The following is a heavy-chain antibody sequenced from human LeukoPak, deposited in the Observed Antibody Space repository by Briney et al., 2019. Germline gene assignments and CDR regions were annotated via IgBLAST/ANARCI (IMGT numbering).Heavy chain of an antibody. CDR3: AKWGPHCVGDYCPALDS. CDR2: INQDGSKR. V-gene: IGHV3-7*01. CDR1: RFTFSNYW. J-gene: IGHJ4*02. D-gene: IGHD2-21*02. Sequence: GGSLRLSCVASRFTFSNYWMSWVRQAPGKGLEWVANINQDGSKRPYADSMKGRFTISRDNAKESLYLQLNSLRADDTAVYYCAKWGPHCVGDYCPALDSWGQGTLVTVSS.